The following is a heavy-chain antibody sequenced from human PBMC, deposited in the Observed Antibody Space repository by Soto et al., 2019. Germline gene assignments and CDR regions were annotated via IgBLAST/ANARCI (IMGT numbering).Heavy chain of an antibody. J-gene: IGHJ4*02. V-gene: IGHV3-23*01. CDR1: GFTFSSYA. Sequence: EVQLLESGGGLVQPGGSLRLSCAASGFTFSSYAMSWVRQAPGKGLEWVSAISGSGGSTYYADSVKGRFTISRDNFKNTLYLQMNSLRAEDTAVYYCAKDLGYYGSGSYSDFDYWGQGTLVTVSS. CDR3: AKDLGYYGSGSYSDFDY. CDR2: ISGSGGST. D-gene: IGHD3-10*01.